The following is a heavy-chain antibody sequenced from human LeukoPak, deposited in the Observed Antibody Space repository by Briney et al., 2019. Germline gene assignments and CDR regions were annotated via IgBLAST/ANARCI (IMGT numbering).Heavy chain of an antibody. V-gene: IGHV4-59*08. CDR1: GGSISNYY. CDR2: IYYSGTT. Sequence: PSETLSLTCTVSGGSISNYYWSWIRQSPAKGLEWIAYIYYSGTTNYNPSLKSRVTISVDTSKNQFSLKVNSVTAADTAVYYCASSTRGYTYGWYYFDYWGQGTLVTVSS. CDR3: ASSTRGYTYGWYYFDY. J-gene: IGHJ4*02. D-gene: IGHD5-18*01.